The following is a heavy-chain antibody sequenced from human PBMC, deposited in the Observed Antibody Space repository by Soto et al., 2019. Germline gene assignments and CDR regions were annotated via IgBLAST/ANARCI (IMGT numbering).Heavy chain of an antibody. CDR3: AGMGLGYSHHNY. CDR2: TYYSGST. J-gene: IGHJ4*02. V-gene: IGHV4-59*08. D-gene: IGHD5-18*01. CDR1: GGSISSYY. Sequence: QVQLQESGPGLVKPSETLSLTCTVSGGSISSYYWSWIRQPPGKGLEWIAYTYYSGSTNYNPSLKSSVTITAEESTNQFSLMLIFLTAAAAAVYYCAGMGLGYSHHNYWGRGTLVTVSS.